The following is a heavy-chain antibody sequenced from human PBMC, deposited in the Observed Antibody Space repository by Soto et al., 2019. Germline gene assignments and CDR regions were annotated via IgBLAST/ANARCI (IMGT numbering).Heavy chain of an antibody. J-gene: IGHJ6*02. CDR3: AREGTGYYDSSGYGYYYYGMDV. CDR2: INSDGSST. Sequence: PVGSLRLSCAASGFTFSSYWMHWVRQAPGKGLGWVSRINSDGSSTSYADSVKGRFTISRDNAKNTLYLQMNSLRAEDTAVYYCAREGTGYYDSSGYGYYYYGMDVWGQGTTVTVSS. CDR1: GFTFSSYW. D-gene: IGHD3-22*01. V-gene: IGHV3-74*01.